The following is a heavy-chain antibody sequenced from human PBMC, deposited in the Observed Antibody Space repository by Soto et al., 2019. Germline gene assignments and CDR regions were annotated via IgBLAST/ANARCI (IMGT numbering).Heavy chain of an antibody. CDR2: IIPVFGTA. Sequence: QVQLVQSGAEVKKPGSSVKVSCKAPGGTFSTYAISWVRQAPGQGLEWMGGIIPVFGTANYAQRFQDRVTITADESTNTVYMELSSLRSEDTAVYFCASGIQLWLRRINNGYSGWGQGTLVTVSS. CDR3: ASGIQLWLRRINNGYSG. V-gene: IGHV1-69*12. J-gene: IGHJ4*02. CDR1: GGTFSTYA. D-gene: IGHD5-18*01.